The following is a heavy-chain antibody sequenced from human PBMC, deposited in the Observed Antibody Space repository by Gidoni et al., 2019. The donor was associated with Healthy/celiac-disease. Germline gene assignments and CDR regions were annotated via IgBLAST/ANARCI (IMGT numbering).Heavy chain of an antibody. CDR3: ARGGDYGGKRDDAFDI. V-gene: IGHV4-34*01. CDR2: INHSGST. J-gene: IGHJ3*02. D-gene: IGHD4-17*01. Sequence: QVQLQQWGAGLLKPSETLSLTCAVYGGSFSGYYWSWIRQPPGKGLEWIGEINHSGSTNYNPSLKSRVTISVDTSKNQFSLKLSSVTAADTAVYYCARGGDYGGKRDDAFDIWGQGTMVTVSS. CDR1: GGSFSGYY.